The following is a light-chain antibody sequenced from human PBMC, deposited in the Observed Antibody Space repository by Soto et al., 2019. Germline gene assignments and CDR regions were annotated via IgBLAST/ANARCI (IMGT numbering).Light chain of an antibody. CDR1: QTVFNH. CDR3: HQSSSTPLT. V-gene: IGKV1-39*01. Sequence: DVQMTQSPSSLSASVGDSVTITCRASQTVFNHLSWFQQRPGKGPTLLIYDSSSLRAGVPSRFSVSGYETYFTLTISTVQPEDSSIYFCHQSSSTPLTFGGGTRVEVK. J-gene: IGKJ4*01. CDR2: DSS.